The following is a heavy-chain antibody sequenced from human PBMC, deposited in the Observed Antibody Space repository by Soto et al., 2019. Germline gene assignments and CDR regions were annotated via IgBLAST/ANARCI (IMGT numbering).Heavy chain of an antibody. CDR2: ISYGGGAT. V-gene: IGHV3-23*01. Sequence: QLLESGGGSIQPGGSLRLSCAASGFKFSIFAMTWVRQSPGRGLEWVSTISYGGGATYDDDSVRGRFTVSRDNSRNTLSLQMNTLRPEDTPVYYGAREGVVAVGLVLGLGLHVWCPGTTVTIS. CDR1: GFKFSIFA. J-gene: IGHJ6*02. D-gene: IGHD3-9*01. CDR3: AREGVVAVGLVLGLGLHV.